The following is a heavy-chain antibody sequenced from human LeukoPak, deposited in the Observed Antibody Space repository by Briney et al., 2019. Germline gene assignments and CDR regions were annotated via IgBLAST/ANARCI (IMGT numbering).Heavy chain of an antibody. V-gene: IGHV3-30-3*01. Sequence: GGSLRLSCAASTFTFSSYTMHWVRQAPGKGLEWVAVLSYDGTNKYYADSVKGRFTISRDNSKNTLYLQMNSLRAEDTAVYYCARGYDFWSLDYWGQGTLVTVSS. CDR2: LSYDGTNK. J-gene: IGHJ4*02. CDR3: ARGYDFWSLDY. CDR1: TFTFSSYT. D-gene: IGHD3-3*01.